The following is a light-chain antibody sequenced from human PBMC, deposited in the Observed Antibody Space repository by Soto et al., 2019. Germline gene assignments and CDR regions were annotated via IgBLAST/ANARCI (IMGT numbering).Light chain of an antibody. V-gene: IGKV3-11*01. CDR2: DAS. CDR3: QQRSNWRWT. CDR1: QSVSSS. J-gene: IGKJ1*01. Sequence: EIVLTQSPATLSLSPGERATLSCRASQSVSSSLAWYQQKPGQAPRLLIYDASNRATGIPARFSGSGSGTDFTLTISSLGPEDFAVYYCQQRSNWRWTFGQGTKVEIK.